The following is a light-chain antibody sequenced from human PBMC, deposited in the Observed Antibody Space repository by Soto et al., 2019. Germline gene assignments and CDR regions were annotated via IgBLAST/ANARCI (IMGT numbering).Light chain of an antibody. CDR1: QSVSSN. J-gene: IGKJ2*01. Sequence: EIVMTQSPATLSVSPGERATLSCRASQSVSSNLAWHQQKPGQAPRLLIYAASTRATGIPARFSGSGSGTEFTLTISSLQSEDFAVYYGQQYNNWPPEYTFGQGTKLQIK. V-gene: IGKV3-15*01. CDR3: QQYNNWPPEYT. CDR2: AAS.